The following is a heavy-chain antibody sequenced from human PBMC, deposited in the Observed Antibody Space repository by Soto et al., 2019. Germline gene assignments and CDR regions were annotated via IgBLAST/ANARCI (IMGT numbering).Heavy chain of an antibody. CDR1: GGSISSYY. D-gene: IGHD2-15*01. CDR3: ARSGPKYCSGGTCSPFDY. J-gene: IGHJ4*02. Sequence: SETLSLTCTVSGGSISSYYWSWIRQPPGKGLEWIGYIYYSGITNYNPSLKSRVTISVDTSKNQFSLKLSSVTAADTAVYYCARSGPKYCSGGTCSPFDYWGQGTPVTVS. V-gene: IGHV4-59*01. CDR2: IYYSGIT.